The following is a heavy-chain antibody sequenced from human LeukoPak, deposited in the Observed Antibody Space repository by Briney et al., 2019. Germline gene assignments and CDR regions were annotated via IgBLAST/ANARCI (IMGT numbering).Heavy chain of an antibody. D-gene: IGHD4-17*01. CDR2: IYYSGST. CDR3: ARGTTVTTTMAFGI. Sequence: SQTLSLTCTVSGGSISSGGDYWSWIRQHPGKGLEWIGYIYYSGSTYYNPSLKSRVTISVDTSKNQFSLKLSSVTAADTAVYYCARGTTVTTTMAFGIWGQGTMVTVSS. CDR1: GGSISSGGDY. V-gene: IGHV4-31*03. J-gene: IGHJ3*02.